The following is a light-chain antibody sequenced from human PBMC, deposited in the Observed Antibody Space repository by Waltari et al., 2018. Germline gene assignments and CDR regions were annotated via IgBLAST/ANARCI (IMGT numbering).Light chain of an antibody. V-gene: IGLV3-25*03. Sequence: SDELTQSPSVSVSLGQTARISCYGDALPRQYSYWYQQRAGQAPVLIIYKDTQRPSGIPERFSGSSSGTTVTLTISEVQAEDEAVYFCQSSDSGAISAVFGAGTKLTVL. J-gene: IGLJ2*01. CDR3: QSSDSGAISAV. CDR2: KDT. CDR1: ALPRQY.